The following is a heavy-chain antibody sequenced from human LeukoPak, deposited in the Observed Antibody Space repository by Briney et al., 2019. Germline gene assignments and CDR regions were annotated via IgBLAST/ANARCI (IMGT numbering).Heavy chain of an antibody. J-gene: IGHJ4*02. CDR1: GVSISSTTYY. Sequence: SETLSLTCTVSGVSISSTTYYWGWIRQPPGKGLEWIGTIYYSGTTSYNPSLKSRVTMSVDTSKNQYSLKFSSVTAADTGVYYCGRQRAGATDYWGQGTLVTVSS. V-gene: IGHV4-39*01. D-gene: IGHD1-26*01. CDR2: IYYSGTT. CDR3: GRQRAGATDY.